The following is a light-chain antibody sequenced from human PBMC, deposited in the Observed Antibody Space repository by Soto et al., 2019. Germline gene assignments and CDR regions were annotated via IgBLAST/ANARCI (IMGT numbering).Light chain of an antibody. CDR2: DVS. CDR1: SSDVGGYNY. J-gene: IGLJ1*01. Sequence: QSALTQPASVSGSPGQSITMSCTGTSSDVGGYNYVSWYQQHPGKAPKLMIYDVSNRPSGVSNRFSGSKSGNTASLTISGLQAEYEADYYCSSYTSSSTPFLFGTGTKLTVL. CDR3: SSYTSSSTPFL. V-gene: IGLV2-14*01.